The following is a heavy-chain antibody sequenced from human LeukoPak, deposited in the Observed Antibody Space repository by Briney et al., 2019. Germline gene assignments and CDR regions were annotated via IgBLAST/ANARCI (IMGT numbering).Heavy chain of an antibody. CDR2: LSANDGTT. V-gene: IGHV3-23*01. D-gene: IGHD1-26*01. Sequence: SGRSLRLSCAASGFTFSSYAMSWVRQAPGKGLEWVSGLSANDGTTYYADSVKGRFTISRDDSKNTLYLQMNNLRVEDTAVYYCAPGSYFDYWGQGTLVTVSS. CDR3: APGSYFDY. J-gene: IGHJ4*02. CDR1: GFTFSSYA.